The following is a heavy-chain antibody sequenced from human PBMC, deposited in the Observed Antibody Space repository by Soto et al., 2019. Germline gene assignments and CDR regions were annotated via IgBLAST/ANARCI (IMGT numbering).Heavy chain of an antibody. CDR2: INHSGST. CDR1: GGSFSGYY. CDR3: ASREMATIAIDY. Sequence: PSETLSLTCAVYGGSFSGYYWSWIRQPPGKGLEWIGEINHSGSTNYNPSLKSRVTISVDTSKNQFSLKLSSVTAADTAVYYCASREMATIAIDYWGQGTLVTVSS. D-gene: IGHD5-12*01. V-gene: IGHV4-34*01. J-gene: IGHJ4*02.